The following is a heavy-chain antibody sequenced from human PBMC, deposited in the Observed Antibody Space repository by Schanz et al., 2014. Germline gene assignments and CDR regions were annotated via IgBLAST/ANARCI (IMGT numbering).Heavy chain of an antibody. D-gene: IGHD3-10*02. CDR2: IYYSGST. CDR1: GGSISSYS. CDR3: ARDYVVFDI. J-gene: IGHJ3*02. Sequence: QVQLQESGPGLVKPSETLSLTCTVSGGSISSYSWSWIRQPPGKGLEWIGYIYYSGSTNYNPSLKSRVTISVDSSKKQFSLNLSSVTAADTAVYYCARDYVVFDIWGQGRMVTVSS. V-gene: IGHV4-59*01.